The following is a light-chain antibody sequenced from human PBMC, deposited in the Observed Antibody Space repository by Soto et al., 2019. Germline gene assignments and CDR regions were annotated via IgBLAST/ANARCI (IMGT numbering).Light chain of an antibody. Sequence: EIVLTQSPGTLSLSPGERATLSCRASQSVSRSYLAWYQQKPGQAPRRLIYGASSRATGIPDRFSGSGSGTDFTLTISRLEPEDFAVYYCQQYGSSPLYTFGQGTKLEIK. J-gene: IGKJ2*01. CDR2: GAS. CDR1: QSVSRSY. V-gene: IGKV3-20*01. CDR3: QQYGSSPLYT.